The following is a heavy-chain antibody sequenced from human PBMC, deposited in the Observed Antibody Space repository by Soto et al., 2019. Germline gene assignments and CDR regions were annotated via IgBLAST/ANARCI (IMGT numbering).Heavy chain of an antibody. J-gene: IGHJ4*02. D-gene: IGHD3-10*01. CDR3: ARDYYGSGSYYNVRYFDY. Sequence: SETLSLTCTVSGGSISSYYWSWIRQPPGKGLEWIGYIYYSGSTNYNPSLKSRVTISVDTSKNQFSLKLSSVTAPDTAVYYCARDYYGSGSYYNVRYFDYWGQGTLVTVSS. CDR2: IYYSGST. V-gene: IGHV4-59*01. CDR1: GGSISSYY.